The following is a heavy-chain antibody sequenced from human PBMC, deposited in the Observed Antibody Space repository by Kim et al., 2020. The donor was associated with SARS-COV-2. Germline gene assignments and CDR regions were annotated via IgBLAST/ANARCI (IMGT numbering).Heavy chain of an antibody. V-gene: IGHV4-59*02. CDR3: ARDREISRNLFYSDY. CDR2: IYYSGNT. Sequence: SQTLSLTCTVSGDSVNYYYWRWIRQSPGKGLEWIGYIYYSGNTEYNPSLRSRVGISIDTSKNQFSLKLRSVTAADTAVYYCARDREISRNLFYSDYWGQGTQVTVSS. J-gene: IGHJ4*02. D-gene: IGHD3-16*02. CDR1: GDSVNYYY.